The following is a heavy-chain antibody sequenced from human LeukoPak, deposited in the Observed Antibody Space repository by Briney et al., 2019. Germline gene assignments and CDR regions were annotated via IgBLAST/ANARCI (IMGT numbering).Heavy chain of an antibody. J-gene: IGHJ5*02. Sequence: SVKVSCKASGGTFSSYAISWVRQAPGQGLEWMGGIIPIFGTANYAQKFQGRVTMTTDTSTSTAYMELRSLRSDDTAVYYCARVLRGYTYNWFDPWGQGTLVTVSS. CDR1: GGTFSSYA. CDR3: ARVLRGYTYNWFDP. CDR2: IIPIFGTA. D-gene: IGHD6-13*01. V-gene: IGHV1-69*05.